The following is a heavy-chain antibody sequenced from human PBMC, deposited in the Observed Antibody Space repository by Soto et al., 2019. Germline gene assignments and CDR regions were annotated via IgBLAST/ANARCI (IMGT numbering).Heavy chain of an antibody. CDR2: ISGSGGST. J-gene: IGHJ4*02. CDR3: AKGGVRSMWGLYYFDY. Sequence: EVQLLESGGGLVQPGGSLRLSCAASGFTFSSYAMSWVRQAPGKGLEWVSAISGSGGSTYYADSVKGRFTISRDNSKNTLYLQMNSLRAEDTAVYYCAKGGVRSMWGLYYFDYWGQGTLVTVSS. CDR1: GFTFSSYA. V-gene: IGHV3-23*01. D-gene: IGHD3-10*01.